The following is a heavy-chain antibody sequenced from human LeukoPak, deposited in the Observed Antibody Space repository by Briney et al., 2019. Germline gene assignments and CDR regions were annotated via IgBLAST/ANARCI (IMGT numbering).Heavy chain of an antibody. V-gene: IGHV4-34*01. D-gene: IGHD3-22*01. J-gene: IGHJ3*02. CDR1: GGSFSGYY. CDR2: INHSGST. Sequence: SETLSLTCAVYGGSFSGYYWSWIRQPPGKGLEWIGEINHSGSTNYNPSLKSRVTISVDTSKNQFSLKLSSVTAADTAVYYCARGPFDSSGYPPDAFDIWGQGTMVTVSS. CDR3: ARGPFDSSGYPPDAFDI.